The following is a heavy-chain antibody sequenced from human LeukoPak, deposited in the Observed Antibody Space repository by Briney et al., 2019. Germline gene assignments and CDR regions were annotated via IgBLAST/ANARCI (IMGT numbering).Heavy chain of an antibody. Sequence: SGGSLRLSCAASGFTFSSYGMHWVRQAPGKGLEWVAFIRYDGSNKYYADSVKGRFTISRDNSKNTLYLQMNSLRAEDTAVYYCATMVRYSNAFDIWGQGTMVTVSS. CDR3: ATMVRYSNAFDI. J-gene: IGHJ3*02. D-gene: IGHD3-10*01. CDR2: IRYDGSNK. CDR1: GFTFSSYG. V-gene: IGHV3-30*02.